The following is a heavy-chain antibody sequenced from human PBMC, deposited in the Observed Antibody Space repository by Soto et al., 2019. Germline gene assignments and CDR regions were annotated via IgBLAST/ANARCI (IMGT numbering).Heavy chain of an antibody. Sequence: PGGSLRLSCAASGFIFGDYCMSWIRQAPGKGLEWVANTRQDGGEKNFVDSVKGRFIISRDNAKNSLYLQMNSLRAEDTAVYYCARLEYSSGWYRFGYWGQGTLVTVSS. D-gene: IGHD6-19*01. CDR3: ARLEYSSGWYRFGY. V-gene: IGHV3-7*05. J-gene: IGHJ4*02. CDR2: TRQDGGEK. CDR1: GFIFGDYC.